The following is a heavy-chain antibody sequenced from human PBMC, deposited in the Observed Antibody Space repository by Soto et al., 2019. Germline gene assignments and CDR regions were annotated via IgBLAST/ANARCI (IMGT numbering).Heavy chain of an antibody. V-gene: IGHV4-4*07. CDR2: IYATGSS. CDR1: CASLSGYY. D-gene: IGHD1-1*01. CDR3: VRDGTKNLRDWFDP. Sequence: SETLSLTCNVSCASLSGYYWSWIRQPPGKGLEWFGRIYATGSSDYNPSLKSRITISVDMSKKQFSLTLRSVTAADTAMYYCVRDGTKNLRDWFDPWGQGILVNVSS. J-gene: IGHJ5*02.